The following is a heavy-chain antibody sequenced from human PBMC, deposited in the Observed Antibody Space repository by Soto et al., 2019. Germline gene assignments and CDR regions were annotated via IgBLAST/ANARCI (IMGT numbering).Heavy chain of an antibody. CDR2: IIPIFGTA. Sequence: QVQLVQSGAEVKKPGSSVKVSCKASGGTFSSYAISWVRQAPGQGLEWMGGIIPIFGTANYAQKFQGRVTITADESTSTAYMELSSLRSEDTAVYYCARAYCSSTSCYGVDYYYYGMDVWFQVTTVTVAS. CDR3: ARAYCSSTSCYGVDYYYYGMDV. J-gene: IGHJ6*02. D-gene: IGHD2-2*01. V-gene: IGHV1-69*01. CDR1: GGTFSSYA.